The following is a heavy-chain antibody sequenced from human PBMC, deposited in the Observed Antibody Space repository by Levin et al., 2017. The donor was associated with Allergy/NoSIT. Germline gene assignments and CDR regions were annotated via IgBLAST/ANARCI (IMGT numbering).Heavy chain of an antibody. V-gene: IGHV3-48*01. CDR1: GFIFSTYS. J-gene: IGHJ4*02. Sequence: GESLKISCAASGFIFSTYSMNWVRQAPGKGLEWVSYIDSRSSLKYYADSLKGRFTISRDNAKNSLYLQVNSLRVEDTAVYYCARAQTASFAASTYWGQGTLVTVSS. CDR2: IDSRSSLK. D-gene: IGHD5-18*01. CDR3: ARAQTASFAASTY.